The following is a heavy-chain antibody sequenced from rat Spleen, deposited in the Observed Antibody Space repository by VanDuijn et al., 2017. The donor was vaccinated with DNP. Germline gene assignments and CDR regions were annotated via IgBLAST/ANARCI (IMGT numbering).Heavy chain of an antibody. CDR3: ARPQLNVINYGGYSNYFDY. D-gene: IGHD1-11*01. CDR1: GFTFSDYY. Sequence: EVELVESGGGLVQPGRSLKLSCAASGFTFSDYYMAWVRQAPKKGLEWVASISYEGSSSYYGDSVKGRFTISRDNAKSTLYLQMNSLRSEDTATYYCARPQLNVINYGGYSNYFDYWVQGVMVRVSS. J-gene: IGHJ2*01. CDR2: ISYEGSSS. V-gene: IGHV5-22*01.